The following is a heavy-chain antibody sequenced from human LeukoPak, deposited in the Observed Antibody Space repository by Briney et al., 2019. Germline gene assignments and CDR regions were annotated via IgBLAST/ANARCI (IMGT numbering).Heavy chain of an antibody. CDR2: ISNDGSNK. CDR3: ARDRLGYSGSYAPGY. D-gene: IGHD1-26*01. CDR1: GFTFSSYA. V-gene: IGHV3-30*01. Sequence: GGSLRLSCAASGFTFSSYAMHWVRQAPGKGLEWVAVISNDGSNKYYADSVKGRFTISRDNSKNTLYLQMNSLRAEDTAVYYCARDRLGYSGSYAPGYWGQGTLVTVSS. J-gene: IGHJ4*02.